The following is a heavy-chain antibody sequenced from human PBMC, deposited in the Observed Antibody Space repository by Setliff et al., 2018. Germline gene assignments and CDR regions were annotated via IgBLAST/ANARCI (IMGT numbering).Heavy chain of an antibody. V-gene: IGHV4-39*01. CDR2: IFQSGRT. CDR1: GGSISSSTYD. J-gene: IGHJ6*03. D-gene: IGHD3-10*01. Sequence: PSETLSLTCTVSGGSISSSTYDWGWIRQPPGKGLEWIGSIFQSGRTYNNPSLKSRVTISVDAPDNQFSVKLSSVTAADTAVYYCARHKSNGSGSYPSLYMDVWGKGIMVTVSS. CDR3: ARHKSNGSGSYPSLYMDV.